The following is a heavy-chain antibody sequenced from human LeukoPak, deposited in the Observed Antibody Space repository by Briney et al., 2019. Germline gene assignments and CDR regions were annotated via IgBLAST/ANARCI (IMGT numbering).Heavy chain of an antibody. CDR1: GYTFTSYA. V-gene: IGHV1-3*01. D-gene: IGHD3-22*01. CDR2: INAGNGNT. J-gene: IGHJ4*02. CDR3: AREGENYDSSGYPVLYFDY. Sequence: GASVKVSCKASGYTFTSYAMHWVRQAPGQRLEWMGWINAGNGNTKYSQKFQGRVTITADKSTSTAYMELSSLRSEDTAVYYCAREGENYDSSGYPVLYFDYWGQGTLVTVSS.